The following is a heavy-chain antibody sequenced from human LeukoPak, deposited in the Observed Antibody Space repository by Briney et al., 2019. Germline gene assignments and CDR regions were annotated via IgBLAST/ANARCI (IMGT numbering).Heavy chain of an antibody. CDR2: IYNGVRA. CDR3: ARVPSSSPASAWFDP. CDR1: GFSFSSNY. V-gene: IGHV3-53*01. Sequence: GGSLRLSCLGSGFSFSSNYMIWVLQAPGKGPEWVSVIYNGVRAYYADSVKGRFTISRDSSKNTLYPQMNSLISEYTAVYYCARVPSSSPASAWFDPWGQGTVVTVSS. D-gene: IGHD6-19*01. J-gene: IGHJ5*02.